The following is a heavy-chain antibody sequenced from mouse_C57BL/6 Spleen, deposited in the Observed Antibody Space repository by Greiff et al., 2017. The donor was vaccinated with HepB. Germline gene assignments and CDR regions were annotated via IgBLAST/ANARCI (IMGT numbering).Heavy chain of an antibody. CDR3: ARDPYYYGSSHWYFDV. Sequence: DVKLQESEGGLVQPGSSMKLSCTASGFTFSDYYMAWVRQVPEKGLEWVANINYDGSSTYYLDSLKSRFIISRDNAKNILYLQMSSLKSEDTATYYCARDPYYYGSSHWYFDVWGTGTTVTVSS. D-gene: IGHD1-1*01. V-gene: IGHV5-16*01. CDR2: INYDGSST. CDR1: GFTFSDYY. J-gene: IGHJ1*03.